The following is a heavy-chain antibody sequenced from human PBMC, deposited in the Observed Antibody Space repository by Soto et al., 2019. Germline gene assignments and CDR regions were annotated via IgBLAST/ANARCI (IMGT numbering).Heavy chain of an antibody. Sequence: QVQLVQSGAEVKKPGASVKVSCKASGYDFNRYALPWVRQAPGQRLEWMGWINVGNGKTKYSENFQGRATITRDTSASTGYMELSSLRSEDTAVYYCARDNRGGSDYDSYYSDFDYWGQGTLVTVSS. V-gene: IGHV1-3*01. CDR3: ARDNRGGSDYDSYYSDFDY. J-gene: IGHJ4*02. CDR2: INVGNGKT. CDR1: GYDFNRYA. D-gene: IGHD5-12*01.